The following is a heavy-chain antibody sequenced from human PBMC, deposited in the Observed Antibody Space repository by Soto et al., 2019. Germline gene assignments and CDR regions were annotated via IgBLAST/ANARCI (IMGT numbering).Heavy chain of an antibody. CDR2: IFTSGNT. Sequence: SETLSLTCTVSGGSMNDYYWSWIRQPAGKGLEWIGRIFTSGNTNYNPSLRSRLTMSLDTSTNQVSLTLTSVTSSDTAVYYCASGRVVSRYYGLDVWGQGTTVTVS. V-gene: IGHV4-4*07. CDR1: GGSMNDYY. J-gene: IGHJ6*02. CDR3: ASGRVVSRYYGLDV.